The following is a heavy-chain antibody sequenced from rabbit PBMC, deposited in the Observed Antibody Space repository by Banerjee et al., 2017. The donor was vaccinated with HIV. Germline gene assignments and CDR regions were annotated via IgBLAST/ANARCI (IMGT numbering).Heavy chain of an antibody. V-gene: IGHV1S43*01. CDR3: ARDRYAGYAGYGFAFDP. Sequence: QQQLEESGGGLVKPGGTLTLTCKASGIDFSSYYYMCWVRQAPGKGLEWIACIDAGSSGSTWYASWVNGRFTISRSTSLNTVDLKMTSLTAADTATYFCARDRYAGYAGYGFAFDPWGPGTLVTVS. J-gene: IGHJ2*01. D-gene: IGHD7-1*01. CDR1: GIDFSSYYY. CDR2: IDAGSSGST.